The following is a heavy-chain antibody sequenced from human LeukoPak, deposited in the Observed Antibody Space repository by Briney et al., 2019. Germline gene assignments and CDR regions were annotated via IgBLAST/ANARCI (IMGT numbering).Heavy chain of an antibody. CDR1: GGSFSGYY. J-gene: IGHJ4*02. V-gene: IGHV4-34*01. CDR2: INHSGST. CDR3: ARVSDYGDYVGY. Sequence: SETLSLTCAVYGGSFSGYYWSWIRQPPGKGLEWIGEINHSGSTNYNPSLKSRVTISVDTSKNQFSLKLSSVTAADTAVYYCARVSDYGDYVGYWGQGTLVTVSS. D-gene: IGHD4-17*01.